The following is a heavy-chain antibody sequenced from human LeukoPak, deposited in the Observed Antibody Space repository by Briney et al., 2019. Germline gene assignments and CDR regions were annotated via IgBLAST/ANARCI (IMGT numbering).Heavy chain of an antibody. D-gene: IGHD6-19*01. J-gene: IGHJ4*02. CDR3: ARVRDISGHWGFLDY. Sequence: GGSLRLPCAASGFTFSSYWMHWVRQAPGKGLVWVSRINSDGSNTNYADSVKGRFTISRDNAKNTLYLQMNSLRAEDTAVFYCARVRDISGHWGFLDYWGQGTLVTVSS. CDR2: INSDGSNT. CDR1: GFTFSSYW. V-gene: IGHV3-74*01.